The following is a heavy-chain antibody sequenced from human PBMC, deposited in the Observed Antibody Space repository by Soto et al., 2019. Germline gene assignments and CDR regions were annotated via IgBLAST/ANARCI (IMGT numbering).Heavy chain of an antibody. CDR1: GGSFSGYY. CDR2: INHSGST. Sequence: SETLSLTCAVYGGSFSGYYWSWIRQPPGKGLEWIGEINHSGSTNYNPSLKSRVTISVDTSKNQFSLKLSSVTAADTAVYYCARGRSRYSSGWYLFYWGQGTLVTVSS. D-gene: IGHD6-19*01. CDR3: ARGRSRYSSGWYLFY. V-gene: IGHV4-34*01. J-gene: IGHJ4*02.